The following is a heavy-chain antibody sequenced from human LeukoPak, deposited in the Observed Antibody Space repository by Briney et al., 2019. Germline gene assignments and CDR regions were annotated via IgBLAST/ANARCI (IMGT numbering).Heavy chain of an antibody. CDR2: INWNGGST. CDR3: AKARYTAGWYQFDY. V-gene: IGHV3-20*04. CDR1: GFTSSSYG. J-gene: IGHJ4*02. Sequence: WGTLRLSCAASGFTSSSYGMSWVRQAPGKGLEWVSGINWNGGSTGYADSVKGRFTISRDNAKNSLYLQMNSLRAEDTAVYYCAKARYTAGWYQFDYWGRGTLVTVSS. D-gene: IGHD6-19*01.